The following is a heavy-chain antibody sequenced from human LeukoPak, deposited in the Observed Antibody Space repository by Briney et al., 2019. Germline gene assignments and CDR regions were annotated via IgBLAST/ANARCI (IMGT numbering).Heavy chain of an antibody. CDR1: GFTFSRDW. CDR3: ARVPYYDSGSYYNV. CDR2: INSDGSST. V-gene: IGHV3-74*01. D-gene: IGHD3-10*01. J-gene: IGHJ4*02. Sequence: GGSLRLSCAASGFTFSRDWMHWVRQAPGKGLVWVSRINSDGSSTSYADSVKGRFTISRDNAKNTLYLQMNSLRAEDTAVYYCARVPYYDSGSYYNVWGQGILVTVSS.